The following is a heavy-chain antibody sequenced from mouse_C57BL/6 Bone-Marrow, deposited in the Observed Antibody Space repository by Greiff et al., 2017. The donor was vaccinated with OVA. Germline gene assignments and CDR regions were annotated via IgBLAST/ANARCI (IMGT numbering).Heavy chain of an antibody. CDR3: ARLCPYYAMDY. CDR1: GYTFTNYW. D-gene: IGHD6-5*01. V-gene: IGHV1-63*01. J-gene: IGHJ4*01. Sequence: QFQLQQSGAELVRPGTSVKMSCKASGYTFTNYWIGWAKQRPGHGLEWIGDIYPGGGYTNYNEKFKGKATLTADKSSSTAYMQFSSLTSEDSAIYYCARLCPYYAMDYWGQGTSVTVSS. CDR2: IYPGGGYT.